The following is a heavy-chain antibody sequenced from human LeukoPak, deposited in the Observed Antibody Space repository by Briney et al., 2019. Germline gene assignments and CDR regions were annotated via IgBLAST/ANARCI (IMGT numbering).Heavy chain of an antibody. CDR1: GYSFTNYW. V-gene: IGHV5-51*01. CDR3: VPSRRSGWYFDF. D-gene: IGHD6-19*01. J-gene: IGHJ4*02. Sequence: GESLKISCQGSGYSFTNYWIGWVRQMSGKGLEWMGVIYPGDSDTRYSPSFQGQVTISADKSINTAYLHWSSLKASDTAMYYCVPSRRSGWYFDFWGQETLITVSS. CDR2: IYPGDSDT.